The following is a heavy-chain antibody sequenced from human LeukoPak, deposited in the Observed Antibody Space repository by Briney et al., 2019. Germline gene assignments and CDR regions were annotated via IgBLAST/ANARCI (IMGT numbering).Heavy chain of an antibody. CDR1: GYTFTRYY. J-gene: IGHJ5*02. Sequence: APVKVFCKASGYTFTRYYMHWVRQPPGQGLEWMGIIHPSSGSTSYAQKFEGRVTLTRDTSTSTVYMELISLRSEDTAVYYCARDSSTSSLADPWGQGTMVSDSS. CDR3: ARDSSTSSLADP. D-gene: IGHD2-2*01. V-gene: IGHV1-46*01. CDR2: IHPSSGST.